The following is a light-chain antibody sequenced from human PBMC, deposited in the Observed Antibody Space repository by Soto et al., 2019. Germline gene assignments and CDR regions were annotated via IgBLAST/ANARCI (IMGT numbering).Light chain of an antibody. CDR2: GNS. Sequence: QSVLTQPPSLSGAPGQRVTISCTGSRSNIGAGYDVHWYQHLPGTAPKVLIFGNSNRPSGVPDRFSGSKSGTSASLAITGLQAEDEAVYYCHSYDVSLRGPAFGGGTQLTVL. J-gene: IGLJ2*01. CDR3: HSYDVSLRGPA. CDR1: RSNIGAGYD. V-gene: IGLV1-40*01.